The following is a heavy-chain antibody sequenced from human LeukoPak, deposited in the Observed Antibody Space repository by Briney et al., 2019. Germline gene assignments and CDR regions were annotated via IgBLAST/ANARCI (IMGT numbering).Heavy chain of an antibody. Sequence: SGTLSLTCAVSGGSISSSNWWSWVRQPPGKGVEWIGEIYHSGSTNYNPSLKSRVTISVDKSKNQFSLKLSSVTAADTAVYYCASETGYSYGYTRDYWGQGTLVTVSS. D-gene: IGHD5-18*01. CDR2: IYHSGST. CDR3: ASETGYSYGYTRDY. J-gene: IGHJ4*02. V-gene: IGHV4-4*02. CDR1: GGSISSSNW.